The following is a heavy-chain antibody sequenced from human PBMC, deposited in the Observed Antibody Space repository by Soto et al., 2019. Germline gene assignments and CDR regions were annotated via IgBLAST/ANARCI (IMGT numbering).Heavy chain of an antibody. CDR3: VRDQYYGSGSPQGDFDY. CDR2: ISYDGSNK. D-gene: IGHD3-10*01. V-gene: IGHV3-30-3*01. J-gene: IGHJ4*02. CDR1: GFTFSSYA. Sequence: PVGSLRLSCAASGFTFSSYAMHWVRQAPGKGLEWVAVISYDGSNKYYADSVKGRFTISRDNSKNTLYLQMNSLRAEDTAVYYCVRDQYYGSGSPQGDFDYWRKGTLVTVSS.